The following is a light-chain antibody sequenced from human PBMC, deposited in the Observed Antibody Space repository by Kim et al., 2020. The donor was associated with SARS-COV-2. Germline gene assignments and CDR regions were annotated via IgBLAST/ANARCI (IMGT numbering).Light chain of an antibody. CDR1: SSDVGAYKY. Sequence: QSALTQPRSVSGSPGQSVTISCTGTSSDVGAYKYVSWYQQYPGKAPKLMTYDVSKRPSGVPDRFSGSKSDNTASLTISGLQAEDEADYYCCSYTGSYTWLFGGGTKLTVL. V-gene: IGLV2-11*01. CDR2: DVS. CDR3: CSYTGSYTWL. J-gene: IGLJ3*02.